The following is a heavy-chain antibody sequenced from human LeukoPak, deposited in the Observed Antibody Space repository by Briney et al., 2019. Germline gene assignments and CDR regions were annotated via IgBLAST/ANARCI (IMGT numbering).Heavy chain of an antibody. V-gene: IGHV4-38-2*02. CDR1: GYSISSGYY. J-gene: IGHJ4*02. CDR3: ARYLGYYFDY. D-gene: IGHD2/OR15-2a*01. Sequence: SETLSLTCTVSGYSISSGYYWGWIRQPPGKGLEWIGSIYHSGSTYYNPSLKSRVTISVDTSKNQFSPKLSSVTAADTAVYYCARYLGYYFDYWGQGTLVTVSS. CDR2: IYHSGST.